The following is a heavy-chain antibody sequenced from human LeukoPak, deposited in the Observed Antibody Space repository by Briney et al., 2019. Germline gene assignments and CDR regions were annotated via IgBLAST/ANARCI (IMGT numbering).Heavy chain of an antibody. Sequence: GGPLRLSCAASGFTVSSTYVSWVRQAPGKGLEWGAVIYKGGNTYYIDSVQGRCTISRDTSKNTLYLQMNSLRAEDTAVYYCASRHCSGGGCYFAGADPFDYWGQGTLVTVSS. D-gene: IGHD2-15*01. CDR3: ASRHCSGGGCYFAGADPFDY. CDR2: IYKGGNT. J-gene: IGHJ4*02. V-gene: IGHV3-53*01. CDR1: GFTVSSTY.